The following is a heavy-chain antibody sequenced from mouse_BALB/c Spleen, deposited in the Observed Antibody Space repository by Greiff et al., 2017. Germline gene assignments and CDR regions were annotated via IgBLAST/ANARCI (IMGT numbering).Heavy chain of an antibody. CDR3: ASQDFYGNYYAMDY. D-gene: IGHD2-1*01. J-gene: IGHJ4*01. CDR2: IWAGGST. CDR1: GFSLTSYG. V-gene: IGHV2-9*02. Sequence: QVQLQQSGPGLVAPSQSLSITCTVSGFSLTSYGVHWVRQPPGKGLEWLGVIWAGGSTNYNSALMSRLSISKDNSKSQVSLKMNSLQTDDTAMYYCASQDFYGNYYAMDYWGQGTSVTVSS.